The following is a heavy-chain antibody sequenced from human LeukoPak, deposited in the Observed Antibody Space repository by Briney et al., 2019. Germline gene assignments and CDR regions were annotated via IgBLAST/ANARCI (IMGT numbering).Heavy chain of an antibody. Sequence: ASVKVSCKASGGTFSNYAISWVRQAPGQGLEWMGWISAYNGNTNYAQKLQGRVTMTTDTSTSTAYMELGSLRSDDTAVYYCARDVVVVPAAMENPKFDYWGQGTLVTVSS. CDR1: GGTFSNYA. D-gene: IGHD2-2*01. V-gene: IGHV1-18*01. CDR2: ISAYNGNT. CDR3: ARDVVVVPAAMENPKFDY. J-gene: IGHJ4*02.